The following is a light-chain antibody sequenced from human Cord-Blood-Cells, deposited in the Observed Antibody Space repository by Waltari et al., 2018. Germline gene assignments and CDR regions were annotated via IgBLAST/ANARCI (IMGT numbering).Light chain of an antibody. J-gene: IGKJ1*01. CDR3: QQSYSTPPWT. CDR2: AAS. CDR1: QSISSY. Sequence: DIQMTESHSSLSASVGDRVTITYRASQSISSYLNWYQQKPGKAPKLLIYAASSLQSGVPSRFSGSGSGTDFTLTISSLQPEDFATYYCQQSYSTPPWTFGQGTKVEIK. V-gene: IGKV1-39*01.